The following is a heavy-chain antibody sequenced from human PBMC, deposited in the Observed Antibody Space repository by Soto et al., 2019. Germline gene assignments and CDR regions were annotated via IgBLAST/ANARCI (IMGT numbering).Heavy chain of an antibody. CDR2: ISYGGSNK. CDR1: GFTFSSYG. CDR3: AKVSDSSSWYGDFDY. D-gene: IGHD6-13*01. Sequence: QVQLVESGGGVVQPGRSLRLSCAASGFTFSSYGMHWVRQAPGKGLEWVAVISYGGSNKYYADSVKGRFTISRDNSKNTLYLQMNSLRAEDTAVYYCAKVSDSSSWYGDFDYWGQGTLVTVSS. J-gene: IGHJ4*02. V-gene: IGHV3-30*18.